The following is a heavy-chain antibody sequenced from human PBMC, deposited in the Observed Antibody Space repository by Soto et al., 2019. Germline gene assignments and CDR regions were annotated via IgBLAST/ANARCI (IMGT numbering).Heavy chain of an antibody. Sequence: GGSLRLSCAASGFTFSNAWMNWVRQAPGKGLEWVGRIKSKTDGGTTDYAAPVKGRFTISRDDSKNTLYLQMNSLKTEDTAVYYCTANTRVEADSGAFDIWGQGTMVTVSS. D-gene: IGHD6-19*01. CDR2: IKSKTDGGTT. CDR1: GFTFSNAW. J-gene: IGHJ3*02. CDR3: TANTRVEADSGAFDI. V-gene: IGHV3-15*07.